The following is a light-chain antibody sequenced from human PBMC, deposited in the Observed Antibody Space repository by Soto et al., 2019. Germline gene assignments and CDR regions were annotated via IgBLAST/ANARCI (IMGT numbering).Light chain of an antibody. V-gene: IGLV1-40*01. CDR1: SSNIGAGYG. J-gene: IGLJ2*01. CDR2: GNT. Sequence: QSVLTQPPSVSVAPGQRVTISCTGSSSNIGAGYGVHWYQQLPGAAPKLLIFGNTNRPSGVPDRFSGSQSDTSASLAITGLQAEDEADYYCQTADTSLSVVFGGGTKLTV. CDR3: QTADTSLSVV.